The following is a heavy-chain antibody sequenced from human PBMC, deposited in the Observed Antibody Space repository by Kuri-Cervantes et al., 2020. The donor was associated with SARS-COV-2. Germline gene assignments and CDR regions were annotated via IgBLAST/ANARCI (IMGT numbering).Heavy chain of an antibody. CDR1: GFTFSSYG. CDR3: AKGYYDSSGYRTLDY. D-gene: IGHD3-22*01. Sequence: GESLKISCAASGFTFSSYGTHWVRQAPGKGLEWVAVISYDGSNKYYADSVKGRFTISRDNSKNTPYLQMNSLRAEDTAVYYCAKGYYDSSGYRTLDYWGQRTLVTVSS. CDR2: ISYDGSNK. V-gene: IGHV3-30*18. J-gene: IGHJ4*02.